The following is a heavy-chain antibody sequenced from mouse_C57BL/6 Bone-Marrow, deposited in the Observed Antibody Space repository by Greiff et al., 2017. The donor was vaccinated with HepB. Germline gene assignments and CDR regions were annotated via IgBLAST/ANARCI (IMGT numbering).Heavy chain of an antibody. D-gene: IGHD1-1*01. V-gene: IGHV1-74*01. J-gene: IGHJ1*03. Sequence: QVQLQQPGAELVKPGASVKVSCTASGYTFTSYWMHWVKQRPGHGLEWIGRIHPSDSDTHYNQKFKGKATLTVDKSSSTAYMQLSSLTSEDSAVYCCAIFDYYGSSPYWDFDVWGTGTTVTVSS. CDR1: GYTFTSYW. CDR2: IHPSDSDT. CDR3: AIFDYYGSSPYWDFDV.